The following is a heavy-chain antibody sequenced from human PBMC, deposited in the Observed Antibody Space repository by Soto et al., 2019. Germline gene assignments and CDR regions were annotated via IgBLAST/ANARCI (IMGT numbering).Heavy chain of an antibody. CDR2: VSFRGDI. V-gene: IGHV3-21*01. J-gene: IGHJ4*02. CDR3: ARGCSSASCYYY. Sequence: EVQLVEAGGGLVKPGGSLRLSCTASGFMFSSYTMNWVRQAPGKGMEWVSSVSFRGDIYYADSLEGRFTISRDDAKNSLYLQMNSLRAEDTAVYYCARGCSSASCYYYWGQGTLVTVSS. D-gene: IGHD2-2*01. CDR1: GFMFSSYT.